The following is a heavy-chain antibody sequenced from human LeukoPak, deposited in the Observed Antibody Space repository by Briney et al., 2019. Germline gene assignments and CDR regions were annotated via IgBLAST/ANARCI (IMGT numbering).Heavy chain of an antibody. V-gene: IGHV3-7*01. CDR2: IKGDESAK. Sequence: PGGSLRLSCAASGFTFSTYGMAWVRQGQGTGLEWVANIKGDESAKHQADSVKGRFTISRDNLQNSVYLQMSSLRGEDTAVYYCARDVVGSLDYWGQGTLVTVSS. J-gene: IGHJ4*02. CDR3: ARDVVGSLDY. CDR1: GFTFSTYG. D-gene: IGHD1-26*01.